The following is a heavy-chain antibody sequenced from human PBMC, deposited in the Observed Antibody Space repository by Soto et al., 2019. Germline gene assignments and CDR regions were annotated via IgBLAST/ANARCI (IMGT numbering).Heavy chain of an antibody. CDR2: INPKTGGT. CDR3: ARDFSTPADGFDY. D-gene: IGHD6-13*01. J-gene: IGHJ4*02. V-gene: IGHV1-2*02. CDR1: GYTFTGSY. Sequence: ASVKVSCKASGYTFTGSYIHWVRQAPGQGLEWMGWINPKTGGTNYAQKFQGRVTLTRDTSINTASMELTRLRSDDTAVYFCARDFSTPADGFDYWGQGTLVTVSS.